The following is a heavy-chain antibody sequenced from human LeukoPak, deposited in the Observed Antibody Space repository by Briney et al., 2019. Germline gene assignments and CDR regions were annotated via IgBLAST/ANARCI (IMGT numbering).Heavy chain of an antibody. D-gene: IGHD5-24*01. V-gene: IGHV5-51*01. J-gene: IGHJ4*02. CDR2: IYPGDSDT. Sequence: GESLKISCNSSGYIYTSYWIGWVRQMPGKGLEWMGIIYPGDSDTRYSPSFQGQVTISADKSISTAYLQWSSLKASDTAMYYCARVEMGTSPGIDYWGQGTLVTVSS. CDR1: GYIYTSYW. CDR3: ARVEMGTSPGIDY.